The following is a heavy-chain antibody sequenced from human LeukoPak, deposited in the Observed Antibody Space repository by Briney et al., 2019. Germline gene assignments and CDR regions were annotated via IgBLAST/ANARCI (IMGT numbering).Heavy chain of an antibody. CDR2: INTDGSST. CDR1: GFTFSSYW. J-gene: IGHJ4*02. CDR3: AKDMAINYDILTGYYTREPLTFDY. Sequence: GGSLRLSCAAPGFTFSSYWMHWVRQAPGKGLVWVSRINTDGSSTTYADSVKGRFTFSRDNAKNSLYLQMNSLRAEDTALYYCAKDMAINYDILTGYYTREPLTFDYWGQGTLVTVSS. V-gene: IGHV3-74*01. D-gene: IGHD3-9*01.